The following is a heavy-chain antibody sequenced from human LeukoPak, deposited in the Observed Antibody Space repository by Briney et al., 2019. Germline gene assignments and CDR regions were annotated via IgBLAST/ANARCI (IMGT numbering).Heavy chain of an antibody. Sequence: ASVKVSCKTSGYTFTNYGINWVRQAAGQGLEWMGWINPKSGDTGYARKFQGRLTMTRNISINTAYMELSRLRSEDSAVYYCARMNHYDSSGTDWFDPWAQGTLVTVSS. D-gene: IGHD3-22*01. J-gene: IGHJ5*02. CDR3: ARMNHYDSSGTDWFDP. CDR1: GYTFTNYG. V-gene: IGHV1-8*01. CDR2: INPKSGDT.